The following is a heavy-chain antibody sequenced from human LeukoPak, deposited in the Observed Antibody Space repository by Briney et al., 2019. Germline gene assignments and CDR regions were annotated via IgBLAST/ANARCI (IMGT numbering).Heavy chain of an antibody. CDR3: ARRFDPWGAGMDV. CDR2: IYNSGST. V-gene: IGHV4-59*08. Sequence: SETLSLTCTVSGGSISSYYWSWIRQPPGKGLECIGYIYNSGSTNYNPSLKSRVTISVDTSKNQFSLKVSSVTAADTAVYYCARRFDPWGAGMDVWGQGTTVTV. D-gene: IGHD7-27*01. J-gene: IGHJ6*02. CDR1: GGSISSYY.